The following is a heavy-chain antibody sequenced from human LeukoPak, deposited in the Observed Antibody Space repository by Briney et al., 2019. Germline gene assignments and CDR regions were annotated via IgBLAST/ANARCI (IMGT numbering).Heavy chain of an antibody. V-gene: IGHV3-23*01. D-gene: IGHD2-21*02. CDR2: IGGRGDNT. CDR3: AKNGGDSYGTGHFDY. Sequence: GGSLRLSCAASGFTFSSYAMTWVRQAPGKGLEWVSAIGGRGDNTYYADSVRGRFTISRDNSKSTLYLQMNSLRAEDTAIYYSAKNGGDSYGTGHFDYWGQGTLVTVSS. J-gene: IGHJ4*02. CDR1: GFTFSSYA.